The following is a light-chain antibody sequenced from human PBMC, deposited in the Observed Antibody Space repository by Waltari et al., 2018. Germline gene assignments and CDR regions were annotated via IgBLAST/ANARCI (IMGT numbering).Light chain of an antibody. CDR2: DAS. V-gene: IGKV1-39*01. Sequence: DIQMTQSPSSLSASVGDRVSITCRTSQSISSYLNWYQQKQGKAPKLLTYDASTLQSGVPSRFSGSGSGTDFTLTISSLQPEDFATYHCQQSDSMPFTFGGGAKVEIK. CDR1: QSISSY. J-gene: IGKJ4*01. CDR3: QQSDSMPFT.